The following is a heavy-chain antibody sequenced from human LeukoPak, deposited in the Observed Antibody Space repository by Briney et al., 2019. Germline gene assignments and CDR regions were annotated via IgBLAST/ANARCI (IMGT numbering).Heavy chain of an antibody. CDR2: ISGSGGRT. CDR3: ARGRITMVRGVNFLWFDP. CDR1: GFIFSSYA. Sequence: GGSLRLSCAASGFIFSSYAMSWVRQAPGKGLEWVSTISGSGGRTYNADSMKGRFTIPRDNSKNTLYLQMNSLRAEDTAVYYCARGRITMVRGVNFLWFDPWGQGTLVTVSS. D-gene: IGHD3-10*01. J-gene: IGHJ5*02. V-gene: IGHV3-23*01.